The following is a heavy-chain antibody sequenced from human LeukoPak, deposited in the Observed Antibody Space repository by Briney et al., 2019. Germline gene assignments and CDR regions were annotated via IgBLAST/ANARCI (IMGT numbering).Heavy chain of an antibody. CDR2: IKSKTDGGTT. CDR1: GFTFSNAW. V-gene: IGHV3-15*01. D-gene: IGHD4-11*01. CDR3: TTARNDYSNLY. Sequence: GGSLRLSCAASGFTFSNAWMSWVRQAPGKGLEWVGRIKSKTDGGTTDYAAPVKGRFTISRDDSKNTLYLQTNSLKTEDTAVYYCTTARNDYSNLYWGQGTLVTVSS. J-gene: IGHJ4*02.